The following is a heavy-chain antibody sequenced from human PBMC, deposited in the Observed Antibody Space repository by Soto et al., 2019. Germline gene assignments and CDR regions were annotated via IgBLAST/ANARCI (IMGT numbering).Heavy chain of an antibody. V-gene: IGHV4-34*01. Sequence: QVQLQQWGAGLLKPSETLSLTCAVYGGSFSGYYWSWIRQPPGKGLECFGEINHSGSTNYNPSLKSRVTISVDTSKNQFSLKLISVTAADTAVYYCAGIMVRGVIRYYYYMDVWGKGTTVTVSS. CDR1: GGSFSGYY. CDR3: AGIMVRGVIRYYYYMDV. J-gene: IGHJ6*03. CDR2: INHSGST. D-gene: IGHD3-10*01.